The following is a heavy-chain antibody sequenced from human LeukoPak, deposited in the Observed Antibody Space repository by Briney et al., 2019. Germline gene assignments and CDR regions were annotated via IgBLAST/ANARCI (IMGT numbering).Heavy chain of an antibody. D-gene: IGHD3-22*01. CDR2: ISAYNGNT. Sequence: ASVKVSCKASGYTFTSYGISWVRQAPGQGLEWMGWISAYNGNTNYAQKLQGRVTMTTDTSTSTAHMELRSLRSDDTAVYYCAIENYYDSSGYLTSHYYFDYWGQGTLVTVSS. J-gene: IGHJ4*02. CDR3: AIENYYDSSGYLTSHYYFDY. CDR1: GYTFTSYG. V-gene: IGHV1-18*01.